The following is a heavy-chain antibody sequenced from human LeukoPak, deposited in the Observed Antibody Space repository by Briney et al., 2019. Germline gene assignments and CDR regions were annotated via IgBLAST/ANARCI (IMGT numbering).Heavy chain of an antibody. J-gene: IGHJ6*03. CDR2: ISAYNGNT. CDR3: ARATKSYYYYDYMDV. V-gene: IGHV1-18*01. CDR1: GYTFTSSG. D-gene: IGHD2-8*01. Sequence: ASVKVSCKASGYTFTSSGVGWVRQAPGQGLEWMGWISAYNGNTNYAQNLQGRVTMTTDTSTNTAYMQLRSLRSDDTAVYYCARATKSYYYYDYMDVWGNGTTVTVSS.